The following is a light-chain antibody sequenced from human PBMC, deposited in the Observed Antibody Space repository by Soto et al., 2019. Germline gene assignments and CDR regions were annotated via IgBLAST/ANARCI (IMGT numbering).Light chain of an antibody. J-gene: IGKJ4*01. CDR1: QRVGNTY. V-gene: IGKV3-20*01. CDR2: GVS. CDR3: QQYSSSPVT. Sequence: EIVLAQSPGTLSLSPGERATLSCRASQRVGNTYLAWYQQKPGQAHRLLIYGVSSRATGIPDRFSGSGSGTDFTLTISRLEPEDFAVYYCQQYSSSPVTFGGGTKVEIK.